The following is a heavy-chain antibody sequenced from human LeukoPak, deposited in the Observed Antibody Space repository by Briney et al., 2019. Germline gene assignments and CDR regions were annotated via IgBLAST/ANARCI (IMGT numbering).Heavy chain of an antibody. Sequence: ASVKVSCKASGYTFTSYDINWVRQATGQRLEWMGWMNPNSGNTGYAQKFQGRVTMTRNTSLSTAYMELSSLRSEDTAVYYCAIHAIVNWFDPWGQGTLVTVSS. CDR1: GYTFTSYD. CDR2: MNPNSGNT. D-gene: IGHD2-21*01. CDR3: AIHAIVNWFDP. V-gene: IGHV1-8*01. J-gene: IGHJ5*02.